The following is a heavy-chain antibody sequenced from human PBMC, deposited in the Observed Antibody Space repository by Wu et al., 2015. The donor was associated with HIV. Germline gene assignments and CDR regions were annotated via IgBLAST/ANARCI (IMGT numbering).Heavy chain of an antibody. CDR2: MKPKSGDT. J-gene: IGHJ2*01. D-gene: IGHD5-18*01. CDR3: AKADQRGYDYGHWNFDF. CDR1: GYNFTNYD. Sequence: QVQLVQSGAEMKKPGASVKVSCKASGYNFTNYDINWVKLTPGQGLEWMGWMKPKSGDTGYALTFLGRVTMTRDISTNTAYMELSSLRSDDTALYFCAKADQRGYDYGHWNFDFWSHGTLVTVSS. V-gene: IGHV1-8*01.